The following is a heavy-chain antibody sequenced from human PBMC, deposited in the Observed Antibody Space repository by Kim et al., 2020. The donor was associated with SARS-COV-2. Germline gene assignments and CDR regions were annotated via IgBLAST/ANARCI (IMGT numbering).Heavy chain of an antibody. CDR3: AREYNWNYEVYYYYYGMDV. Sequence: GGSLRLSCAASGFTFSSYAMHWVRQAPGKGLEWVAVISYDGSNKYYADSVKGRFTISRDNSKNTLYLQMNSLRAEDTAVYYCAREYNWNYEVYYYYYGMDVWGQGTTVTVSS. CDR1: GFTFSSYA. D-gene: IGHD1-7*01. CDR2: ISYDGSNK. V-gene: IGHV3-30-3*01. J-gene: IGHJ6*02.